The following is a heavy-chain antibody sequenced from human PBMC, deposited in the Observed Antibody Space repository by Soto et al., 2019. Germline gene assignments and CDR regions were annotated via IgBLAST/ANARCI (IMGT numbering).Heavy chain of an antibody. CDR1: GGSISSGDYY. V-gene: IGHV4-30-4*01. CDR2: IYYSGST. CDR3: ARGDDYGDFSVGLDYYYYDMDV. D-gene: IGHD4-17*01. J-gene: IGHJ6*02. Sequence: QVQLQESGPGLVKPSQTLSLTCTVSGGSISSGDYYWSWIRQPPGKGLEWIGYIYYSGSTYYNPSLKSRVTISVYTSKNQFSLKLGSVTAEDTAVYYCARGDDYGDFSVGLDYYYYDMDVWGQGTTVTVSS.